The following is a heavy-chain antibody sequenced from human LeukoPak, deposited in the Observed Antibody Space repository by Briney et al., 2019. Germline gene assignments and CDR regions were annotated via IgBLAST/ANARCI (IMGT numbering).Heavy chain of an antibody. J-gene: IGHJ4*02. D-gene: IGHD5-18*01. CDR3: ARGYSYGQGASFDY. V-gene: IGHV1-2*02. Sequence: GASVKVSCKASGYTFTGYYMHWVRQAPGQGLEWMEWINPNSGGTNYAQKFQGRVTMTRDTSISTAYMELSRLRSDDTAVYYCARGYSYGQGASFDYWGQGTLVTVSS. CDR1: GYTFTGYY. CDR2: INPNSGGT.